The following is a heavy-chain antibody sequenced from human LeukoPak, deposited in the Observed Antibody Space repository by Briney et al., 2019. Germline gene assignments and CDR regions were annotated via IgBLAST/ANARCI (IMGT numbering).Heavy chain of an antibody. J-gene: IGHJ6*02. CDR3: ARGLDNWNPYYYYGMDV. CDR1: GGSFSGYY. V-gene: IGHV4-34*01. Sequence: SETLSLTCAVYGGSFSGYYWSWIRQPPGKGLEWIGEINHSGSTNYNPSLKSRVTISVDTSKNQFSLKLGSVTAADTAVYYCARGLDNWNPYYYYGMDVWGQGTTVTVSS. D-gene: IGHD1-20*01. CDR2: INHSGST.